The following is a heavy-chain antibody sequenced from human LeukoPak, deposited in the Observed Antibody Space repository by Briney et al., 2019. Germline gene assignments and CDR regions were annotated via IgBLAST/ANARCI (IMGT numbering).Heavy chain of an antibody. CDR2: IVVGSGNT. CDR1: GYSFTTYW. J-gene: IGHJ6*02. CDR3: AADSGVGASNLDV. D-gene: IGHD1-26*01. Sequence: KISCKGSGYSFTTYWIGWVRQARGQRLEWIGWIVVGSGNTNYAQKFQERVTITRDMSTSTAYMELSSLRSEDTAVYYCAADSGVGASNLDVWGQGTTVTVSS. V-gene: IGHV1-58*02.